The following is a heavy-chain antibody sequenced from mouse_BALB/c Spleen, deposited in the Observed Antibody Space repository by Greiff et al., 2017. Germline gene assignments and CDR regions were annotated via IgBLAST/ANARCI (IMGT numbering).Heavy chain of an antibody. CDR1: GYTFSSYW. CDR3: ARLGYYGYDVAWFAY. Sequence: QVQLQQSGAELMKPGASVKISCKATGYTFSSYWIEWVKQRPGHGLEWIGEILPGSGSTNYNEKFKGKATFTADTSSNTAYMQLSSLTSEDSAVYYCARLGYYGYDVAWFAYWGQGTLVTVSA. V-gene: IGHV1-9*01. J-gene: IGHJ3*01. D-gene: IGHD2-2*01. CDR2: ILPGSGST.